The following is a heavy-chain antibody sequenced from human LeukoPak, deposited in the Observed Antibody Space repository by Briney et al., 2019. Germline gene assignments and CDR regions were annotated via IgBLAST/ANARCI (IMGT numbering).Heavy chain of an antibody. J-gene: IGHJ4*02. CDR1: GFPFSNYA. V-gene: IGHV3-23*01. Sequence: GGSLRLSCAASGFPFSNYAMSWVRQAPGKGLEWVSGLSGSGTGTYYADSVKGRFTISRDNSKNTLYLQMNSLRAKDTAIYYCAKELLLRYFDYWGQGTLVTVST. CDR2: LSGSGTGT. CDR3: AKELLLRYFDY. D-gene: IGHD3-9*01.